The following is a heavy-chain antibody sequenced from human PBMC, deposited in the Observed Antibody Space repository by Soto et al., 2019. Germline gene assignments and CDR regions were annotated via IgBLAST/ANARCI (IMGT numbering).Heavy chain of an antibody. J-gene: IGHJ4*02. CDR2: IFSSGST. V-gene: IGHV4-4*07. D-gene: IGHD5-12*01. CDR1: GGSINTFY. CDR3: AREGSYSAYNFAHGIQLWSFDF. Sequence: SETLSFTCTVSGGSINTFYWSWVRQPAGKGLEWIGRIFSSGSTSFNPSLESRVAMSVDTSKNHFSLNLSSVTAADMAVYYCAREGSYSAYNFAHGIQLWSFDFWGQGALVTAPQ.